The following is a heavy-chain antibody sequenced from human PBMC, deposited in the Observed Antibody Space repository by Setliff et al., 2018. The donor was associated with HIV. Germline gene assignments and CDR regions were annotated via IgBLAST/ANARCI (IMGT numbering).Heavy chain of an antibody. Sequence: ASVKVSCKASGYTFTGYYMHWVRQAPGQGLEWMGWISVKNGNTDYAQKFQGRVTMTTDTSTSTTYMELRSLGSDDTAVYYCARVIDYGVLYWSYYMDVWGKGTTVTVSS. D-gene: IGHD4-17*01. V-gene: IGHV1-18*04. CDR3: ARVIDYGVLYWSYYMDV. CDR2: ISVKNGNT. J-gene: IGHJ6*03. CDR1: GYTFTGYY.